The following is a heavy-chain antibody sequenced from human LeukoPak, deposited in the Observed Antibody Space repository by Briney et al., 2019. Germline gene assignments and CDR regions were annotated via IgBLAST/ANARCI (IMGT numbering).Heavy chain of an antibody. CDR1: GFSLNSYG. CDR3: AKDGYDYGDFVSAPYYYYGMDV. D-gene: IGHD4-17*01. CDR2: ISYDGSNK. Sequence: GGSLRLSCAASGFSLNSYGMHWVRQAPGKGLEWVAVISYDGSNKYYADSVKGRFTISRDNSKNTLYLQMNSLRAEDTAVYYCAKDGYDYGDFVSAPYYYYGMDVWGQGTTVTVSS. J-gene: IGHJ6*02. V-gene: IGHV3-30*18.